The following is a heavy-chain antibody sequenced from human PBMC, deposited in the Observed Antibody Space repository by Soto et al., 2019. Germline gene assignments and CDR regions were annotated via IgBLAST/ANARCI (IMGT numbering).Heavy chain of an antibody. V-gene: IGHV1-46*01. J-gene: IGHJ4*02. CDR2: INRSGGSR. D-gene: IGHD1-1*01. CDR3: AREQGIPTATLIPFNH. CDR1: GYTFTNHY. Sequence: GASVKVSCKASGYTFTNHYIHWVRQAPGEGLEWMGIINRSGGSRSESQKFRGRLTLTRETSTSTVYLGLSSLRYEDKAVLYRAREQGIPTATLIPFNHCGKGPMVTVSS.